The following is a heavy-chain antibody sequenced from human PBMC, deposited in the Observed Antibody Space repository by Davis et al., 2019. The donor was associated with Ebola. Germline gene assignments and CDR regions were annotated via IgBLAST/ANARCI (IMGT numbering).Heavy chain of an antibody. Sequence: MPGGSLRLSCTLSGGSFSTHYWSWLRQPPGKGLEWIGNIFYSGTTNYNAPLRSRLSFSIDTSKNQFSLRLRSVTAADTAVYYCARDARWSTFSDVWGQGITVTVSS. CDR1: GGSFSTHY. CDR3: ARDARWSTFSDV. J-gene: IGHJ6*02. D-gene: IGHD5/OR15-5a*01. CDR2: IFYSGTT. V-gene: IGHV4-59*11.